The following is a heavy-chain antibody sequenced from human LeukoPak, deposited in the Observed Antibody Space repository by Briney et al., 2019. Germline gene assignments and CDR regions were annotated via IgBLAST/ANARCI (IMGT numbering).Heavy chain of an antibody. CDR3: AREEQQQLGGVY. Sequence: SVKVSCKASGGTFSSYAISWVRQAPGQGLEWMGRIIPILGIANYAQKFQGRVTITADKSTSTAYVELSSLRSEDTAVYYCAREEQQQLGGVYWGQGTLVTVSS. CDR1: GGTFSSYA. V-gene: IGHV1-69*04. CDR2: IIPILGIA. D-gene: IGHD6-13*01. J-gene: IGHJ4*02.